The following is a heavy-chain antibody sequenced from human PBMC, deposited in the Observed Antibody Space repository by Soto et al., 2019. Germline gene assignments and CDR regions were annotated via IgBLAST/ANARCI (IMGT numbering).Heavy chain of an antibody. J-gene: IGHJ6*03. V-gene: IGHV3-73*01. CDR2: IRSKANSYAT. CDR1: GFTFSGSA. Sequence: EVQLVESGGGLVQPGGSLKLSCAASGFTFSGSAMHWVRQASGKGLEWVGRIRSKANSYATAYAASVKGRFTISRDDSKNTAYLQMNSLKTEDTAVYYCTRHVDCSGGSCYSGYYYYMDVWGKVTTVTVSS. D-gene: IGHD2-15*01. CDR3: TRHVDCSGGSCYSGYYYYMDV.